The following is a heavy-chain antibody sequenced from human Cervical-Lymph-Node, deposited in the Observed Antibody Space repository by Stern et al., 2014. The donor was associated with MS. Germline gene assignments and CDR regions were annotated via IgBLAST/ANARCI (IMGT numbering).Heavy chain of an antibody. V-gene: IGHV5-51*01. D-gene: IGHD3-10*01. J-gene: IGHJ5*02. CDR2: IFPGDSDT. CDR3: ARRGVAEGDDWFDP. CDR1: GYTFTSYW. Sequence: VQLGQSGPEVKRPGESLKISCQASGYTFTSYWIGWVRQMPGKGLEWIAIIFPGDSDTRYSPSFQGQVSISADKSITTAYLQWSSLKASDTAMYYCARRGVAEGDDWFDPWGQGTLVTVSS.